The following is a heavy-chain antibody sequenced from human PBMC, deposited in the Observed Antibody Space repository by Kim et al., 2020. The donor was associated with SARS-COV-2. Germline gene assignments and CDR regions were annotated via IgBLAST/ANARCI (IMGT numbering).Heavy chain of an antibody. CDR3: ARATLAGHYNGMDV. V-gene: IGHV3-33*01. J-gene: IGHJ6*02. D-gene: IGHD3-10*01. CDR1: GFTFSSYG. Sequence: GGSLRLSCTASGFTFSSYGMHWVRQAPGKGLEWVAVIRYDGNSKYYADSVKGRFTISRDNFKNTLYLQMNRLRAEDTAVYYCARATLAGHYNGMDVWGQGTPVADSS. CDR2: IRYDGNSK.